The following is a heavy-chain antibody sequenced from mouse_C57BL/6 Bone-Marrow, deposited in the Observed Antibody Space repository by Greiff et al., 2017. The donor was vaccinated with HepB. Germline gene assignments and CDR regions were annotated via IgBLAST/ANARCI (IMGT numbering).Heavy chain of an antibody. CDR1: GYTFTSYW. V-gene: IGHV1-61*01. Sequence: QVQLQQSGAELVRPGSSVKLSCKASGYTFTSYWMDWVKQRPGQGLEWIGNIYPSDSETHYNQKFKDKATLTVDKSSSTAYMQLSSLTSEDSAVYYCAGVLTGTLAYWGQGTLVTVSA. CDR2: IYPSDSET. J-gene: IGHJ3*01. D-gene: IGHD4-1*01. CDR3: AGVLTGTLAY.